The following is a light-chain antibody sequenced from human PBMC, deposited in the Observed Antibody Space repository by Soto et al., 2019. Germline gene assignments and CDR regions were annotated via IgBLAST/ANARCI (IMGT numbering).Light chain of an antibody. J-gene: IGKJ5*01. CDR1: QSLSSY. Sequence: EIVFTQSPATVSLSPGARSTLSCWASQSLSSYLAWYPQKPGQAPRLLIYGASSRATGIPDRFSGSGSGTEFTLTISSLQSEDFAVYYCQQYGSSPYTFGLGTRLEIK. CDR2: GAS. V-gene: IGKV3-20*01. CDR3: QQYGSSPYT.